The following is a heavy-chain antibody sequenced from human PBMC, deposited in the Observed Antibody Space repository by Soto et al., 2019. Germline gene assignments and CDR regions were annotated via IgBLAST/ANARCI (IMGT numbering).Heavy chain of an antibody. J-gene: IGHJ6*02. D-gene: IGHD3-16*01. CDR2: IYHSGST. CDR1: GGSIRSINW. Sequence: QVQLQESGPGLVKPSGTLSLTCAVSGGSIRSINWWSWVRQPRGKGLKWIGEIYHSGSTTYNPSLKSRVTISVDKAKNQFSLKLKSVTAADTAIYYCARGGGPDLAYGMDVWGQGTTVIVSS. V-gene: IGHV4-4*02. CDR3: ARGGGPDLAYGMDV.